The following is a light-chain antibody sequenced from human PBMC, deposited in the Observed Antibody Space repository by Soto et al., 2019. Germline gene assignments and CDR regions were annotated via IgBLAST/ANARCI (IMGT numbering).Light chain of an antibody. CDR1: QSVSSSY. Sequence: EIVLTQSPGTLSLSPGERATLSCRASQSVSSSYLAWYQQKPGQAPRLLIYGASSRATGIPDRFSGSGSGKAFTLTISRLEPEDFAVYYCQQYGSSFFPFAPGTKVDIK. V-gene: IGKV3-20*01. CDR2: GAS. J-gene: IGKJ3*01. CDR3: QQYGSSFFP.